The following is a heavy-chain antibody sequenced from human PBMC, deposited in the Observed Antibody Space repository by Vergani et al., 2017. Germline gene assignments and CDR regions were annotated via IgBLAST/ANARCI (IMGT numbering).Heavy chain of an antibody. D-gene: IGHD2-21*01. Sequence: VQLVEYGGGLVKPGGSLRLSCAASGFTFSDYYMSWLRQAPGKGLEWVSHISSSGNRIYYADSVKGRFTISRDSARNSLYLQMNSLRAKNTAVYYCASQVKIWYYYNLDMWDRKTTIIVSS. CDR2: ISSSGNRI. V-gene: IGHV3-11*01. CDR1: GFTFSDYY. J-gene: IGHJ6*03. CDR3: ASQVKIWYYYNLDM.